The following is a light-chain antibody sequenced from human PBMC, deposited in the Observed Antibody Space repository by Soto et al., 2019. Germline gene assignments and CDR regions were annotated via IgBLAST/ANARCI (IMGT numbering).Light chain of an antibody. CDR2: GAS. Sequence: DIQMTQSPSSLSASVRDRVTITCRASQSISTYLNWYQHKSGKAPKLLIYGASRLQGGVPSRFSGSGSGTDFTLTINSLQPEDFATYYCQQSHSTPYTFGQGTKMEIK. CDR3: QQSHSTPYT. CDR1: QSISTY. V-gene: IGKV1-39*01. J-gene: IGKJ2*01.